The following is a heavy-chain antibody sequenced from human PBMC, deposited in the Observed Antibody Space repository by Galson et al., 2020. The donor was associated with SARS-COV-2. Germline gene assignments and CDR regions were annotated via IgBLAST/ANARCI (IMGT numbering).Heavy chain of an antibody. Sequence: GGSLRLSCAASGFTFSSYSMNWVRQAPGKGLEWVSSISSSSSYIYYADSVKGRFTISRDNAKNSLYLQMNSLRAEDTAVYYCARYLPSYYDSSGSFDYWGQGTLVTVSS. CDR2: ISSSSSYI. CDR1: GFTFSSYS. J-gene: IGHJ4*02. CDR3: ARYLPSYYDSSGSFDY. V-gene: IGHV3-21*01. D-gene: IGHD3-22*01.